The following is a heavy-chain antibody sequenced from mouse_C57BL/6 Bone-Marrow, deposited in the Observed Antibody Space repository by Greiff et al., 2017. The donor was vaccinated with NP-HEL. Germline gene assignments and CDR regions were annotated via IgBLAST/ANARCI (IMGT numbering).Heavy chain of an antibody. CDR3: ARVGSFAY. CDR1: GFTFSSYA. Sequence: DVHLVESGGGLVKPGGSLKLSCAASGFTFSSYAMSWVRQTPEKRLEWVATISDGGSYTYYPDNVKGRFTISRDNAKNNLYLQMSHLKSEDTAMYYCARVGSFAYWGQGTLVTVSA. CDR2: ISDGGSYT. J-gene: IGHJ3*01. V-gene: IGHV5-4*01.